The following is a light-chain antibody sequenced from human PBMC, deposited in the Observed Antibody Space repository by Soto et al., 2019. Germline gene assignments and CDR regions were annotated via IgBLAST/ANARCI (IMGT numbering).Light chain of an antibody. V-gene: IGLV2-23*02. CDR1: SSDVGSYNL. CDR2: EVS. J-gene: IGLJ3*02. Sequence: QSALTRPASVSGSPGQSITISCTGTSSDVGSYNLVSWYQQHPGKAPKLMIYEVSKRPSGVSNRFSGSKSGNTASLTISGLQAEDEADYYCCSYAGSSTFVFGGGTKVTVL. CDR3: CSYAGSSTFV.